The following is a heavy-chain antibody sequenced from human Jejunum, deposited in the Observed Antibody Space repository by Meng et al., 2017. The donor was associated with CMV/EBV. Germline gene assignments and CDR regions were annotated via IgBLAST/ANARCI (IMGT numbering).Heavy chain of an antibody. CDR3: ARVLDTRSSGGVDS. Sequence: KAAGGTCNSHSVSRVRQATGQGLEWMARIIPMVGVTTYTQKFQSRVTITADKSTSTVYMELGSLRSEDSAIYYCARVLDTRSSGGVDSWGQGTLVTVSS. CDR2: IIPMVGVT. CDR1: GGTCNSHS. V-gene: IGHV1-69*02. J-gene: IGHJ4*02. D-gene: IGHD6-6*01.